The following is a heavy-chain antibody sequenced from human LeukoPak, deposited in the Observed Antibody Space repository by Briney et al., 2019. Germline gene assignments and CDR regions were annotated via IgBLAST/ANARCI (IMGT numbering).Heavy chain of an antibody. D-gene: IGHD2-2*01. J-gene: IGHJ5*02. CDR3: AKDPLDCSSTSCYPNWFDP. Sequence: AGGSLRLSCAASGFIVTNYAMTWVRQAPGKGLEWVSTIGYSAGDTYYADSVKGRFTISRDNSKNTLYLQMNSLRAEDTAVYYCAKDPLDCSSTSCYPNWFDPWGQGTLVTVSS. V-gene: IGHV3-23*01. CDR1: GFIVTNYA. CDR2: IGYSAGDT.